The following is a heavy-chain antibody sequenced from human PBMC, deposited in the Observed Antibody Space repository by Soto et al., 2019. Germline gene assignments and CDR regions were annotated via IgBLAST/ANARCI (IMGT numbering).Heavy chain of an antibody. V-gene: IGHV3-23*01. CDR2: ISGSGGST. J-gene: IGHJ1*01. CDR1: GFTFSSYA. CDR3: AKGADYFHSNGNNLEYFQY. D-gene: IGHD3-22*01. Sequence: EVQLLESGGGLVQPGGSLRLSCAASGFTFSSYAISWVRQAPGKGLEWVSAISGSGGSTHYADSVKGRFTISRDNSKNTLYLQMNSLRAEDTAVYYCAKGADYFHSNGNNLEYFQYWGQGTLFTVSS.